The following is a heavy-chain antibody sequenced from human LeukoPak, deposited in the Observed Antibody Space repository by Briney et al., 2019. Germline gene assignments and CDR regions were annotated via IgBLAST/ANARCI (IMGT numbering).Heavy chain of an antibody. D-gene: IGHD4-11*01. CDR3: ARVVKPLWEATVTPLHY. Sequence: GASVKVSCKASGYTFTGYYMHWVRQAPGQGLEWMGWINPNSGGTNYAQKLQSRVTMTRDTSISTAYMELSRLRSDDTAVYYCARVVKPLWEATVTPLHYWGQGTLVTVSS. CDR1: GYTFTGYY. V-gene: IGHV1-2*02. CDR2: INPNSGGT. J-gene: IGHJ4*02.